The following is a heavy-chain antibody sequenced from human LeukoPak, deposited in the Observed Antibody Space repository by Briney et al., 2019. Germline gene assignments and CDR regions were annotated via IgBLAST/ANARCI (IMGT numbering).Heavy chain of an antibody. CDR2: IYSGGTT. CDR3: AKDNRNYGMDV. J-gene: IGHJ6*02. CDR1: GFTVSSSY. Sequence: PGGSLRLSCAASGFTVSSSYISWVRQAPGKGLEWVSAIYSGGTTYYANSVKGRFTISRDYSKNTLHLQMNSLRAEDTAMYYCAKDNRNYGMDVWGQGTTVTVSS. V-gene: IGHV3-53*05.